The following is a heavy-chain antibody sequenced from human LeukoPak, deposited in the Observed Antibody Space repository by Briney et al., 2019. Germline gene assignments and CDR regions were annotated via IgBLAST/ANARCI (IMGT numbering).Heavy chain of an antibody. Sequence: GGSLRLSCVVSGFSFSDSYMSWVRQAPERGLECISYISGSGSDINYADSVKGRFTISRDNAKNSVYLQMNSLRVEDTAIYYCARTARLYDYWGQGTQVTVSS. CDR3: ARTARLYDY. CDR2: ISGSGSDI. V-gene: IGHV3-11*01. J-gene: IGHJ4*02. CDR1: GFSFSDSY. D-gene: IGHD4/OR15-4a*01.